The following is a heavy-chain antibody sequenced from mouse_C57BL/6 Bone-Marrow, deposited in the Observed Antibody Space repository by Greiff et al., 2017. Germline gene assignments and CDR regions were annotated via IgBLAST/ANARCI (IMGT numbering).Heavy chain of an antibody. Sequence: QVQLQQSGPELVKPGASVKLSCKASGYTFTSYDINWVKQRPGQGLEWIGWIYPRDGSTKYNEKFKGKATLTVDTSSSTAYLELHSLTSEDSAVYFCAGEDYSNLFDYWGQGTTRTVSS. CDR3: AGEDYSNLFDY. CDR1: GYTFTSYD. D-gene: IGHD2-5*01. CDR2: IYPRDGST. V-gene: IGHV1-85*01. J-gene: IGHJ2*01.